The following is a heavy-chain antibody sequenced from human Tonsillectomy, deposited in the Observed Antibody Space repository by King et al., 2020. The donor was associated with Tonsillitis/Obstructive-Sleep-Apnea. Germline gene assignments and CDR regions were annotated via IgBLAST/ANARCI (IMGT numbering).Heavy chain of an antibody. Sequence: VQLVESGGGLVQPGGSLRLSCAASGFSFRSYAMSWVRQTPGKGLEWVSTLSGDGGVTHYADSVKGRFTVSRDNSKNIVYLQMNSLTAEDTAIYYCAKVRPSWSSPIPVDFWGQGTLVTVSS. CDR3: AKVRPSWSSPIPVDF. V-gene: IGHV3-23*04. CDR1: GFSFRSYA. D-gene: IGHD2-2*02. J-gene: IGHJ4*02. CDR2: LSGDGGVT.